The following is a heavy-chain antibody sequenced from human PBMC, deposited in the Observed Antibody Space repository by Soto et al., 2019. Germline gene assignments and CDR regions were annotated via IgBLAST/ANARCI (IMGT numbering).Heavy chain of an antibody. J-gene: IGHJ5*02. V-gene: IGHV4-34*01. D-gene: IGHD3-22*01. CDR2: INHSGST. CDR1: GGSFSGYY. CDR3: ARFSGDSGGYLPFDP. Sequence: QVQLQQWGAGLLKPSETLSLTCAVYGGSFSGYYWSWIRQPPGKGLEWIGEINHSGSTNYNPSLKSRVTISVDTSKNQFSLKLSSVTAADTAVYYCARFSGDSGGYLPFDPWGQGTLVTVSS.